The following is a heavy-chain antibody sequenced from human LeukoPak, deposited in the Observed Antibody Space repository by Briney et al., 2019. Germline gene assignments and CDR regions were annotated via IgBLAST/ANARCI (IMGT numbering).Heavy chain of an antibody. J-gene: IGHJ4*02. CDR2: ISGSGGST. V-gene: IGHV3-23*01. CDR3: AKDFRVRGVITGPFDY. D-gene: IGHD3-10*01. CDR1: GFTFSYYA. Sequence: GGSLRLFCAASGFTFSYYAMSWVGQAPGRGLEWVSVISGSGGSTYNGDSVKGRFTISRDNSKDTLYLQMNSLRAEDTAVYYCAKDFRVRGVITGPFDYWGQGTLVTVSS.